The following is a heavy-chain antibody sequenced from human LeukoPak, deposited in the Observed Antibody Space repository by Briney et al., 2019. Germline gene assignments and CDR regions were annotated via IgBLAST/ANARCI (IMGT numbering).Heavy chain of an antibody. D-gene: IGHD4-23*01. CDR3: ASWDEGGDYVGAFDI. V-gene: IGHV1-18*01. Sequence: ASVKVSCKASRYTFTSYGISWVRQAPGQGLEWMGWISAYNGNTNYAQKLQGRVTMTTDTSTSTAYMELRSLRSADTAVHYSASWDEGGDYVGAFDIWGQGTMVTVSS. CDR1: RYTFTSYG. CDR2: ISAYNGNT. J-gene: IGHJ3*02.